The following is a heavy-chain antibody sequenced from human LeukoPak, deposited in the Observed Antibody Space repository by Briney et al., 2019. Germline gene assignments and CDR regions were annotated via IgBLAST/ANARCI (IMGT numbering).Heavy chain of an antibody. CDR3: ARLPMWYDYVWGSYRYGYFDY. CDR1: NGSMTNNY. J-gene: IGHJ4*02. Sequence: ASETLSLTCNVSNGSMTNNYWSWIRQPPGKGLEWIGYIYSSGSTIYNPSLKSRVTISIDTSKNQFSLKLSSVTAADTAVYYCARLPMWYDYVWGSYRYGYFDYWGQGTLVTVSS. V-gene: IGHV4-4*09. D-gene: IGHD3-16*02. CDR2: IYSSGST.